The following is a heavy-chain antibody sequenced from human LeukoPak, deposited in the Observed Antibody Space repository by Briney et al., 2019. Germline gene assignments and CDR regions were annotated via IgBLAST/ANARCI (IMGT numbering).Heavy chain of an antibody. CDR1: GFTFSSYE. CDR2: INSSGSSI. D-gene: IGHD2-21*01. CDR3: ARESRRGLSITYYYGMDV. J-gene: IGHJ6*04. V-gene: IGHV3-48*03. Sequence: GGSLRLSCAASGFTFSSYEMYWVRQAPGKGLEWVSYINSSGSSIYYADSVKGRFTISRDNAKNSLYLQMNSLRAEDTAVYYCARESRRGLSITYYYGMDVWGKGTTVTVSS.